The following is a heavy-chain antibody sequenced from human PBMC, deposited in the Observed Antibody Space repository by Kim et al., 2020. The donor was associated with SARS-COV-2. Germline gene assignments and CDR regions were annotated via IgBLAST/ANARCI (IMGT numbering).Heavy chain of an antibody. V-gene: IGHV3-21*01. CDR3: ARALRYFDWLLPPDSFDY. Sequence: GGSLRLSCAASGFTFSSYSMNWVRQAPGKGLEWVSSISSSSSYIYYADSVKGRFTISRDNAKNSLYLQMNSLRAEDTAVYYCARALRYFDWLLPPDSFDYWGQGTLVTVSS. D-gene: IGHD3-9*01. CDR2: ISSSSSYI. CDR1: GFTFSSYS. J-gene: IGHJ4*02.